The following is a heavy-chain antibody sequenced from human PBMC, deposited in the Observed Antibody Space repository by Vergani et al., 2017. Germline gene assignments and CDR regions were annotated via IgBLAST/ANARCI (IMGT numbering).Heavy chain of an antibody. J-gene: IGHJ1*01. Sequence: EVQLLESGGGLVQPGGSLRLSCAASGFTFSSYAMSWVRQAPGKGLEWVSAISGSGGSTYYADSVKGRFTISRDNSKNTLYLQMNSLRAEDTAVYYCARDPARHYYDSSEVLYFQHWGQGTLVTVSS. D-gene: IGHD3-22*01. CDR2: ISGSGGST. CDR3: ARDPARHYYDSSEVLYFQH. V-gene: IGHV3-23*01. CDR1: GFTFSSYA.